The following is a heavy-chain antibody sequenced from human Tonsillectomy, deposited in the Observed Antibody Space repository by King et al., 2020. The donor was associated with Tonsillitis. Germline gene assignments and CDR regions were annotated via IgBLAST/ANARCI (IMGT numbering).Heavy chain of an antibody. CDR3: TANGQQVVKGSVY. Sequence: VQLVESGGVLVEPGGSLRLSCAASGFTFYNAWMTWVRQAPGKGLEWVGRIKSKTDGGTTDYAAPVKGRFTISRDDSQNTVYLQMNSLKTEDTAVYYCTANGQQVVKGSVYWGQGTLVTVSS. D-gene: IGHD6-13*01. CDR1: GFTFYNAW. V-gene: IGHV3-15*01. CDR2: IKSKTDGGTT. J-gene: IGHJ4*02.